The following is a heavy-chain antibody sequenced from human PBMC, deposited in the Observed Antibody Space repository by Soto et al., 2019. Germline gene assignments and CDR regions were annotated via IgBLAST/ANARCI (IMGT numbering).Heavy chain of an antibody. CDR1: GFTFSSHP. Sequence: EVQLLESGGGLVQPGGSLRISCLASGFTFSSHPMTWVRQAPGKGLEWVSTIRGSGGSPHYADSVKWRFTISRDNSKKTLYLQMISLSTEDSAVYYCAKDALPRSTWAYSFAYWGQGALVTVSS. J-gene: IGHJ4*02. CDR2: IRGSGGSP. CDR3: AKDALPRSTWAYSFAY. V-gene: IGHV3-23*01. D-gene: IGHD6-6*01.